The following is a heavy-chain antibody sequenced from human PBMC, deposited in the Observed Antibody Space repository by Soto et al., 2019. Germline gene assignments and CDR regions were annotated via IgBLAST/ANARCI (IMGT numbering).Heavy chain of an antibody. V-gene: IGHV4-30-4*08. CDR1: GDSISSGEYS. J-gene: IGHJ3*02. CDR3: ASPTAHLRLFDI. CDR2: IHSSGKI. Sequence: QVRLEESGPGLVKPSQTLSLTCTVSGDSISSGEYSWNWIRQLPGKGLEWIGYIHSSGKIYYSPSLGGRLTLWVDTIHILLPLEVPSVTAADTAVFFCASPTAHLRLFDIWGRGTLVAVSS.